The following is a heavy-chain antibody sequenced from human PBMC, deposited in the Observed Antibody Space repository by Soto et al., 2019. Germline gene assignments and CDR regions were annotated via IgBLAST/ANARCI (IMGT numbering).Heavy chain of an antibody. CDR3: AGGFVLVPAAIPRLIPDY. CDR2: IIPIFGTA. D-gene: IGHD2-2*02. J-gene: IGHJ4*02. CDR1: GGTFSSYA. V-gene: IGHV1-69*12. Sequence: QGQLVQSGAEVKKPGSSVKVSCKASGGTFSSYAISWVRHAPGQGLEWMGGIIPIFGTANYAQKFQGRVTITADESTSTAYMELSSLRSEDTAVSYCAGGFVLVPAAIPRLIPDYWGQGTLVTVSS.